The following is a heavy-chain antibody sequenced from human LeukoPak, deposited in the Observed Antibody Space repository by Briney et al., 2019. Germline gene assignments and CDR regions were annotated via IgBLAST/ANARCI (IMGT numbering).Heavy chain of an antibody. Sequence: GSLRLSCAASGFTFSNAWMSWVRQAPGKGLEWVSSISSSSSYIFYADSVKGRFTISRDNAKNSLCLQMNSLRAEDTAVYYCARDPFYCSGGTCYYRAFDIWGQGTMVTVSS. CDR1: GFTFSNAW. V-gene: IGHV3-21*01. CDR3: ARDPFYCSGGTCYYRAFDI. CDR2: ISSSSSYI. J-gene: IGHJ3*02. D-gene: IGHD2-15*01.